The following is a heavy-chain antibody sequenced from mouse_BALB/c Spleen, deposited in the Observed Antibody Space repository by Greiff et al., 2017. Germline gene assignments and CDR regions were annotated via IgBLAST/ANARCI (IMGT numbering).Heavy chain of an antibody. Sequence: VHLVESGPGLVAPSQSLSITCTVSGFSLSRYSVHWVRQPPGKGLEWLGMIWGGGSTDYNSAPKSRLSISKDNSKSQVFLKMNSLQTDDTAMYYCARQSTATGAMDYWGQGTSVTVSS. V-gene: IGHV2-6-4*01. J-gene: IGHJ4*01. CDR2: IWGGGST. D-gene: IGHD1-2*01. CDR1: GFSLSRYS. CDR3: ARQSTATGAMDY.